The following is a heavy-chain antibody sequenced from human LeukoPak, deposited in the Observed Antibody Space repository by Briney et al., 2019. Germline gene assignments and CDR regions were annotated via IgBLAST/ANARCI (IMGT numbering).Heavy chain of an antibody. V-gene: IGHV3-23*01. CDR2: ISGSGGST. Sequence: GGSLRLSGAASGFTFSSYAMSWVRQAPGKGLEWVSTISGSGGSTYYADSVKGRFTISRDNSKNTLYLQMNSLRAEDTAAYYCAKGGDNYDSSGYYWIHYWGQGTLVTVSS. CDR3: AKGGDNYDSSGYYWIHY. J-gene: IGHJ4*02. D-gene: IGHD3-22*01. CDR1: GFTFSSYA.